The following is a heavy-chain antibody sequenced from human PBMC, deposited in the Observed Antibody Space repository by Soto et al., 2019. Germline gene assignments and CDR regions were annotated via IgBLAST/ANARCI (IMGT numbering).Heavy chain of an antibody. J-gene: IGHJ6*02. CDR3: ARDQEYCGGDCYSTSPHYYYGMDV. V-gene: IGHV4-31*03. CDR2: IYYSGST. D-gene: IGHD2-21*02. Sequence: SETLSLTCTVSGGSISSGGYYWSWIRQHPGKGLEWIGYIYYSGSTYYNPSLKSRVTKSVDTSKNQFSLKLSSVNAADTAVYYCARDQEYCGGDCYSTSPHYYYGMDVWGQGTTVTVSS. CDR1: GGSISSGGYY.